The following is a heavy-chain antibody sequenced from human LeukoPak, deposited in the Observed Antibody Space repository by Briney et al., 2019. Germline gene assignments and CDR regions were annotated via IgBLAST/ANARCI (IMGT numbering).Heavy chain of an antibody. J-gene: IGHJ4*02. CDR1: GGSFSGYY. V-gene: IGHV4-34*01. CDR3: ARFYSNSFDY. D-gene: IGHD4-11*01. CDR2: INHSGST. Sequence: SETLSLTCAVYGGSFSGYYWSWIRQPPGKGLEWIGEINHSGSTNYNPSLKSRVTISVDTSKNQFSLKLSPVTAADTAVYYCARFYSNSFDYWGQGTLVTVSS.